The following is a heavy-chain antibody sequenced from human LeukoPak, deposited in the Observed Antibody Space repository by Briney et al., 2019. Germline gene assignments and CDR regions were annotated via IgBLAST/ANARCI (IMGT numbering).Heavy chain of an antibody. J-gene: IGHJ4*02. D-gene: IGHD2-15*01. Sequence: PGGSLRLSCAASGFTFSYYAMSWVRQAPGKGLEWVSAISGNGGSTYYADSVKGRFTISRDNSKNTVYFQMSSLRAEDTAVYYCVRLYCSGGSCQYFDYWGQGTLVTVSS. CDR2: ISGNGGST. CDR3: VRLYCSGGSCQYFDY. CDR1: GFTFSYYA. V-gene: IGHV3-23*01.